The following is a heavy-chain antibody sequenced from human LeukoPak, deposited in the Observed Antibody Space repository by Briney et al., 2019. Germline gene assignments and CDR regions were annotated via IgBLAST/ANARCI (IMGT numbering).Heavy chain of an antibody. V-gene: IGHV4-34*01. CDR1: GGSFSGYY. CDR3: ARSRSYSNYDFDY. J-gene: IGHJ4*02. Sequence: SETLSLTCAVYGGSFSGYYWSWIRQPPGKGLEWIGEINHSGSTNYNPSLKSRVTISVDTSKNQFSLKLSSVTAADTAVYYCARSRSYSNYDFDYWGQGTLVTVSS. CDR2: INHSGST. D-gene: IGHD4-11*01.